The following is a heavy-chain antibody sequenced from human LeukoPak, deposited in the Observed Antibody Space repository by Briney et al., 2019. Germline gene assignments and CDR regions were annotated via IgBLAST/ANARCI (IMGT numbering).Heavy chain of an antibody. CDR3: ARGRGGMTVAGTTPVDY. V-gene: IGHV7-4-1*02. J-gene: IGHJ4*02. D-gene: IGHD6-19*01. Sequence: ASVKVCCKASGYTFTSYAMNWVRPAPGQGLEWMGWINTNTGNPTYAQGFTGRFVFSLDTSVSTAYLQISSLKAEDTAVYYCARGRGGMTVAGTTPVDYWGQGTLVTVSS. CDR1: GYTFTSYA. CDR2: INTNTGNP.